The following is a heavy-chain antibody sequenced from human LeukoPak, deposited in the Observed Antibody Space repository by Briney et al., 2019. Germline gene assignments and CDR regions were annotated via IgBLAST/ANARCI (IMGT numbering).Heavy chain of an antibody. D-gene: IGHD6-19*01. Sequence: GGSLRLSCAASGFTFSSYSMNWVRQAPGKGLEWVSSISSSSSYIYYADSVKGRFTISRDNAKNSLYLQMNSLRAEDTAVYYCAKDSLRAVAGSGRFDYWGQGTLVTVSS. J-gene: IGHJ4*02. CDR3: AKDSLRAVAGSGRFDY. V-gene: IGHV3-21*01. CDR2: ISSSSSYI. CDR1: GFTFSSYS.